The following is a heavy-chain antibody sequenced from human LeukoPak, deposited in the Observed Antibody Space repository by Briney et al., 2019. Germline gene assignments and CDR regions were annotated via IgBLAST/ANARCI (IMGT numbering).Heavy chain of an antibody. CDR3: TRDGGPVDY. CDR2: IRSKAYGGTT. J-gene: IGHJ4*02. Sequence: GGSMRLFCTASGFTFVYYSMSWLRQAPWKELAWVGFIRSKAYGGTTEYAASVKGRFTISRDDSKSIAYLQMNSLKTEDTAVYYCTRDGGPVDYWGQGTLVTVSS. D-gene: IGHD3-10*01. CDR1: GFTFVYYS. V-gene: IGHV3-49*03.